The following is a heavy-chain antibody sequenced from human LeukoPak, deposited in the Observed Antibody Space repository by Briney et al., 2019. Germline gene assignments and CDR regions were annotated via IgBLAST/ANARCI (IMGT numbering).Heavy chain of an antibody. Sequence: GGSLRLSCAASGFPFSNAWMSWVRRAPGKGLEWVGRIRSKTDGGTTDYAAPVRGRFAISRDDSKTTLHLEINSLKTEDTAVYYCTTGRYFDYWGQGTLVTVSS. CDR2: IRSKTDGGTT. J-gene: IGHJ4*02. D-gene: IGHD3-9*01. CDR1: GFPFSNAW. V-gene: IGHV3-15*01. CDR3: TTGRYFDY.